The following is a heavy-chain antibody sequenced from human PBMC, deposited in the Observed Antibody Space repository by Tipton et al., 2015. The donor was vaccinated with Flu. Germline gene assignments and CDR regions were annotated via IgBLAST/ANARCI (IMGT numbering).Heavy chain of an antibody. J-gene: IGHJ4*02. CDR1: GFTFSNYW. CDR2: IKADGSET. D-gene: IGHD2-2*01. CDR3: TRGRGYCVTTTCLLPFDF. V-gene: IGHV3-7*01. Sequence: SLRLSCAASGFTFSNYWMSWVRQAPGKGLEWVANIKADGSETYYVDSVKGRFTISRDNARNSLSLQMNSLRAEDTALYYCTRGRGYCVTTTCLLPFDFWGQGTLVTVSS.